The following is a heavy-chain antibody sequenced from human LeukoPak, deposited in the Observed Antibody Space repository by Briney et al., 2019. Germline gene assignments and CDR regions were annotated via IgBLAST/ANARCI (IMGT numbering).Heavy chain of an antibody. CDR3: VRDRRDGYPGY. CDR2: ISAYNGNT. V-gene: IGHV1-18*01. CDR1: GYTFTSYG. Sequence: GASVKVSCKASGYTFTSYGISWVRQAPGQGLEWMGWISAYNGNTNYAQKFQGRVTITADKSTSTAYMELSSLRSEDTAVYYCVRDRRDGYPGYWGQGTLVTVSS. D-gene: IGHD5-24*01. J-gene: IGHJ4*02.